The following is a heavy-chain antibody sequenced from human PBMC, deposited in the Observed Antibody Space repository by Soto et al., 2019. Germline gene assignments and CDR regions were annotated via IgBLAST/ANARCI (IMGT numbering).Heavy chain of an antibody. J-gene: IGHJ4*02. CDR1: RASITSNSYY. CDR3: AGFYGSDTYFTFKADS. V-gene: IGHV4-39*01. Sequence: SETLSLTCSVSRASITSNSYYWGWIRQSPGKGLEWIASMYYGGSTYYNPSLKSRVTISADTSKNGFSLKMGSVFAADTAVYYCAGFYGSDTYFTFKADSWGQGIQVTVSS. CDR2: MYYGGST. D-gene: IGHD3-10*01.